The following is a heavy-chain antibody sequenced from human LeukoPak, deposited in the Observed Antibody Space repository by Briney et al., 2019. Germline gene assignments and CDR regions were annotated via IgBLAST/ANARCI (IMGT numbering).Heavy chain of an antibody. J-gene: IGHJ3*02. V-gene: IGHV4-30-2*01. CDR3: ARVSKYDILTGYSLNAFDI. D-gene: IGHD3-9*01. CDR1: GGSISSGGYS. Sequence: SQTLSLTCAVSGGSISSGGYSWNWIRQPPGKGLEWIGYISHSGSTYYNPSLKSRVTISVDRSKNQISLKLSSVTAADTAVYYCARVSKYDILTGYSLNAFDIWGQGTMVTVSS. CDR2: ISHSGST.